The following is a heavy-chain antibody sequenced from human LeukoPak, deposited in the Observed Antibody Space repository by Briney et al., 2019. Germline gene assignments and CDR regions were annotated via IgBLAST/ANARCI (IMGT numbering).Heavy chain of an antibody. D-gene: IGHD6-19*01. V-gene: IGHV3-23*01. CDR1: GFIFSSYA. CDR3: ARERNLGIAVAGTIFDY. CDR2: ISGGGSTT. J-gene: IGHJ4*02. Sequence: GGSLRLSCAASGFIFSSYAMNWVRQAPGKGLEWVAVISGGGSTTIYADSVKGRFTISRDNSKNTLYLQMNSLRAEDTAVYYCARERNLGIAVAGTIFDYWGQGTLVTVSS.